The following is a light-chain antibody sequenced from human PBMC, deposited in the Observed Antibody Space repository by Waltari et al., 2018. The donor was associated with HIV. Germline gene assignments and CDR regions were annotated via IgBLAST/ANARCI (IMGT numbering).Light chain of an antibody. CDR1: NGDISDYNY. V-gene: IGLV2-8*01. J-gene: IGLJ2*01. CDR3: SSFAGTHKL. Sequence: QSALTQSPSASGSPGQSVNISCTGANGDISDYNYVSWYQQHSDRPPKLIIFEVTKPPSGVPDRFSGSKSGNTASLFVSVLQPEDEATYFCSSFAGTHKLFGGGTKLTVL. CDR2: EVT.